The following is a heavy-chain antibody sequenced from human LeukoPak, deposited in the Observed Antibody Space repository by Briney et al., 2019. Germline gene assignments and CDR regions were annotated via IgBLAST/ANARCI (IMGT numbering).Heavy chain of an antibody. Sequence: PGGSLRLSCAASGFTFSNYWMSWVRQAPGKGLEWVANIKEDGSEKYYVDSVKGRFTISRDNAKNSLYLQMNSLRAEDTAIYYCAKATVTSCIGAFCYPFDSWGQGTLVTVSS. CDR1: GFTFSNYW. J-gene: IGHJ4*02. CDR3: AKATVTSCIGAFCYPFDS. D-gene: IGHD2-15*01. V-gene: IGHV3-7*03. CDR2: IKEDGSEK.